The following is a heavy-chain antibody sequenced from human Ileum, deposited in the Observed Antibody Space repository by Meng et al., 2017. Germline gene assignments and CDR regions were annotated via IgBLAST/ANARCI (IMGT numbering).Heavy chain of an antibody. CDR1: GFIFTKSY. CDR2: IKREEEGGET. Sequence: GGSLRLSCAASGFIFTKSYMSWVRQAPGKGLEWIARIKREEEGGETIYAAPVKGRFTISRDDSKSMVYLQMNSLKSEDTAVYYCTSYCYGGSCSWGQGTLVTVSS. CDR3: TSYCYGGSCS. D-gene: IGHD2-15*01. J-gene: IGHJ4*02. V-gene: IGHV3-15*01.